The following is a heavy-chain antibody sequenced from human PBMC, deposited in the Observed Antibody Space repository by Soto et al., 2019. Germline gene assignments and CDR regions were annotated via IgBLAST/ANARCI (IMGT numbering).Heavy chain of an antibody. CDR3: ARGRRVFPYYYYYYGMDV. V-gene: IGHV4-34*01. J-gene: IGHJ6*01. CDR1: GGSFSGYY. Sequence: SQTLSLTCAVYGGSFSGYYWSWIRQPPGKGLEWIGEINHSGSTNYNPSLKSRVTISGDTSTNQFSLKLSSVTAADTAVYYCARGRRVFPYYYYYYGMDVWGQGTTVTVSS. D-gene: IGHD3-10*02. CDR2: INHSGST.